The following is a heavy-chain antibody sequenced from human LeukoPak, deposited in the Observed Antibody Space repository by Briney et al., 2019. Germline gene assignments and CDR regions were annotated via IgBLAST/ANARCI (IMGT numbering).Heavy chain of an antibody. Sequence: SETLSLTCTVSGGSISSYYWSWIRQSAEKELEWIGRVLSGGTTNYNPSLKSRVTISVDKSKNQFSLKLTSVTAADTAVYYCARDRVTSATTPGNWFDPWGQGTLVTVSS. CDR1: GGSISSYY. V-gene: IGHV4-4*07. J-gene: IGHJ5*02. CDR2: VLSGGTT. D-gene: IGHD4-23*01. CDR3: ARDRVTSATTPGNWFDP.